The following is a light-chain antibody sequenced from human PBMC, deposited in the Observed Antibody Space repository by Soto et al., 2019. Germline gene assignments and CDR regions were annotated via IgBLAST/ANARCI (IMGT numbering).Light chain of an antibody. J-gene: IGKJ5*01. V-gene: IGKV3-20*01. CDR3: QQHGISHIT. CDR2: GAS. CDR1: QSVTTGY. Sequence: IVLTQSPSTLSVSNGERATLSCRASQSVTTGYLAWYQQKPGQAPRLLIYGASSRATGIPDRFSGSGSGTDFTLTISRLEPEDFAVYYCQQHGISHITFGQGTRPEIK.